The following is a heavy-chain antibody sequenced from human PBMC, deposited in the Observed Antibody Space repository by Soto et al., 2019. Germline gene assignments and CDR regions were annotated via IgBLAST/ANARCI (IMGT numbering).Heavy chain of an antibody. D-gene: IGHD6-13*01. CDR1: GYTFTSYY. J-gene: IGHJ4*02. CDR2: INPSGGST. Sequence: ASVKVSCKASGYTFTSYYMHWVRQAPGQGLEWMGIINPSGGSTSYAQKFQGRVTMTRDTSTSTVYMELSSLRSEDTAVYYCARGHLRPGSSWTIDYWGQGTLVPVSS. V-gene: IGHV1-46*03. CDR3: ARGHLRPGSSWTIDY.